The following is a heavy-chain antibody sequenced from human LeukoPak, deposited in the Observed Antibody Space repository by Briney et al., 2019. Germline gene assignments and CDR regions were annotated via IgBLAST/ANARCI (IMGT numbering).Heavy chain of an antibody. J-gene: IGHJ4*02. V-gene: IGHV1-2*02. Sequence: ASVKVSCKASGYTFTDYYIHWVRQAPGQGLEWMGCITPNSDDTDYAQKFQGRITMSRDTSINTAYMELSSLRSEDTAVYYCATDRYGDYRFDYWGQGTLVTVSS. D-gene: IGHD4-17*01. CDR1: GYTFTDYY. CDR2: ITPNSDDT. CDR3: ATDRYGDYRFDY.